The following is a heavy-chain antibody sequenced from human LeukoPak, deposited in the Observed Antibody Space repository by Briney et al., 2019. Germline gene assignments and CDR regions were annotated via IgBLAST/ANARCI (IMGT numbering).Heavy chain of an antibody. D-gene: IGHD6-13*01. Sequence: GGSLRLSYAASGFTFSAYWMHWVRQAPGKGLEWVAVISYDGSNKYYADSVKGRFTISRDNSKNTLYLQMNSLRAEDTAVYYCARDGGSRYSVNAFDIWGQGTMVTVSS. CDR1: GFTFSAYW. CDR2: ISYDGSNK. V-gene: IGHV3-30-3*01. CDR3: ARDGGSRYSVNAFDI. J-gene: IGHJ3*02.